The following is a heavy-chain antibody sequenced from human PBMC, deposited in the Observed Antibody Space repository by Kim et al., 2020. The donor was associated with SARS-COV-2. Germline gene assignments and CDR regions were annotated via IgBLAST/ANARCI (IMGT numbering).Heavy chain of an antibody. CDR3: ARDKPSSDYDNLTGYPSRYYYYGMDV. V-gene: IGHV3-53*01. CDR2: IYSGGST. Sequence: GGSLRLSCAASGFTVSSNYMSWVRQAPGKGLEWVSVIYSGGSTYYADSVKGRFTISRDNSKNTLYLQMNSLRAEDTAVYYCARDKPSSDYDNLTGYPSRYYYYGMDVWGQGTTVTVSS. CDR1: GFTVSSNY. J-gene: IGHJ6*02. D-gene: IGHD3-9*01.